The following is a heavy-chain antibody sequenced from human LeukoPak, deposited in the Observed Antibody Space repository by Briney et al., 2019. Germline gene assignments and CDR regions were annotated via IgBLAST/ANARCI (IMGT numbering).Heavy chain of an antibody. CDR3: ARESSDYGWFDP. D-gene: IGHD4-17*01. CDR1: GGTFSSYA. J-gene: IGHJ5*02. Sequence: SVKVSCKASGGTFSSYAISWVRQAPGQGLEWMGGIIPIFGTANYAQKFQGRVTITADKSTSTAYMELSSLRSEDTAAYYCARESSDYGWFDPWGQGTLVTVSS. CDR2: IIPIFGTA. V-gene: IGHV1-69*06.